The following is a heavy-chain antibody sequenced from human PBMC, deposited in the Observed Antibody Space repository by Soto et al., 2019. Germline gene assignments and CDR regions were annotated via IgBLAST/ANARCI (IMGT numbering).Heavy chain of an antibody. D-gene: IGHD3-22*01. J-gene: IGHJ4*02. Sequence: SETLSLTCAVSGGSISSSNWWSWVRQPPGKGLEWIGEIYHSGSTNYNPSLKSRVTISVDKSKNQFSLKLSSVTAADTAVYYCARLLDYYDRSGYFDYWGQGTLVTVSS. CDR3: ARLLDYYDRSGYFDY. CDR1: GGSISSSNW. CDR2: IYHSGST. V-gene: IGHV4-4*02.